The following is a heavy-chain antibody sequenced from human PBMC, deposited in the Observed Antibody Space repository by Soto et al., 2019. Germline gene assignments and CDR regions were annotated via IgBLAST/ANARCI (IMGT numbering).Heavy chain of an antibody. D-gene: IGHD3-10*01. J-gene: IGHJ4*02. Sequence: GGSLRLSCAASGFTFSSYAMSWVRQAPGKGLEWVSAISGSGGSTYYADSVKCRFTTSRDNSKNTLYLQMNSLRAEDTAVYYCAKYPLLYYYGSGSYPRIWGQGTLVTVSS. V-gene: IGHV3-23*01. CDR2: ISGSGGST. CDR1: GFTFSSYA. CDR3: AKYPLLYYYGSGSYPRI.